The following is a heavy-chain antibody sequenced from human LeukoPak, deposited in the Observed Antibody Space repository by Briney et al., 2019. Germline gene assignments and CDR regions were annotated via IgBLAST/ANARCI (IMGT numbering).Heavy chain of an antibody. Sequence: PSETLSLTCTVSAGSINIYHWNWIRQPPGKGLEWIGYIYYSGSTNYNPSLKSRVTISVDTSKNQFSLKLSSVTAADTAVYYCASGVAAAGVDYWGQGTLVTVSS. CDR1: AGSINIYH. J-gene: IGHJ4*02. D-gene: IGHD6-13*01. CDR3: ASGVAAAGVDY. CDR2: IYYSGST. V-gene: IGHV4-59*08.